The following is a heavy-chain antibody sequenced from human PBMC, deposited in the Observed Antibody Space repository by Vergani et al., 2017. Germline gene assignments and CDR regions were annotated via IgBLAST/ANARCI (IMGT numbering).Heavy chain of an antibody. CDR1: GFTFSSYD. V-gene: IGHV3-13*01. CDR2: IGTAGDT. D-gene: IGHD4-23*01. J-gene: IGHJ4*02. CDR3: ARAAATTVGDGAGY. Sequence: EVQLVESGGGLVQPGGSLRLSCAASGFTFSSYDMHWVRQATGKGLEWVSAIGTAGDTYYPGSVKGRFTISRENANNSLYLQMNSLRAGDTARYYCARAAATTVGDGAGYWGQGTLVTVSS.